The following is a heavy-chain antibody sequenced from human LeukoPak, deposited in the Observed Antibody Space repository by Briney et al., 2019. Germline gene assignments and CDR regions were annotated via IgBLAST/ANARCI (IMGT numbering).Heavy chain of an antibody. Sequence: PSETLSLTCTVSGYSISSGYYWGWIRQPPGKGLEWIGSIYHSGSTYYNPPLKSRVTISVDTSKNQFSLKLSSVTAADTAVYYCARDFYGDYDADYWGQGTLVTVSS. D-gene: IGHD4-17*01. CDR1: GYSISSGYY. V-gene: IGHV4-38-2*02. CDR3: ARDFYGDYDADY. J-gene: IGHJ4*02. CDR2: IYHSGST.